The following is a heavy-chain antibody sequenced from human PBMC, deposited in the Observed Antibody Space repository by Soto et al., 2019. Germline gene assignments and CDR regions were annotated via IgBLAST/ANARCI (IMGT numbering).Heavy chain of an antibody. Sequence: PSETLSLTCTVSGGSISSGGYYWSWIRQRPVKGLEWIGYIYYSGSTYYNPSLKSRVTISVDTSKNQFSLKLSSVTAADTAVYCCARVTSADTAMKRRGYYFDYWGQGTLVNVSS. V-gene: IGHV4-31*03. J-gene: IGHJ4*02. CDR3: ARVTSADTAMKRRGYYFDY. CDR2: IYYSGST. CDR1: GGSISSGGYY. D-gene: IGHD5-18*01.